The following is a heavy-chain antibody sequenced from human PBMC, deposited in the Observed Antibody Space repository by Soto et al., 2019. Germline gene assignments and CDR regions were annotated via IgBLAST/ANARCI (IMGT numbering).Heavy chain of an antibody. J-gene: IGHJ6*02. CDR1: GFTLSTYS. Sequence: EVQLVESGGGLVQPGGSLRLTCVASGFTLSTYSMTWVRQAPGKGLDWLSYISRSSTTINYADSVKGRFTISRDNAKNSVYLEMSSLRDEDTAVYYCARDPPIFYYYGMDVWGQGTTVTVSS. V-gene: IGHV3-48*02. CDR2: ISRSSTTI. CDR3: ARDPPIFYYYGMDV.